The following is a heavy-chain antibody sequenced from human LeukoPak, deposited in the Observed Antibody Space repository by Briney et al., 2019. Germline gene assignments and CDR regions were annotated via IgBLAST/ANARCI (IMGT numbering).Heavy chain of an antibody. D-gene: IGHD3-10*01. V-gene: IGHV3-74*01. CDR3: ASTLWFGEQYFDY. CDR2: INTDGSST. Sequence: GGSLRLSCAASGFTFSSYWMHWVRQAPGKGLVWVSRINTDGSSTSYADSVKGRFTISRDNAKNTLYLQMNSLRAEDTAVYYCASTLWFGEQYFDYWGQGTLVTVSS. J-gene: IGHJ4*02. CDR1: GFTFSSYW.